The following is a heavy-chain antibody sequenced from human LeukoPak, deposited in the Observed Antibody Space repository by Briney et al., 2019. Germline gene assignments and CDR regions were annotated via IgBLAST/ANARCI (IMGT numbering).Heavy chain of an antibody. CDR2: VSGSGGGT. D-gene: IGHD6-19*01. CDR3: SKDAHSSGWYYFDC. Sequence: GGSLRLSCAASGFTFSSYAMSWVRQAPGKGLEWVSAVSGSGGGTYYADSVKGRFTISRDNSKNTLYLQMNSLRAEDTAVYYCSKDAHSSGWYYFDCWGQGTLVTVSS. CDR1: GFTFSSYA. V-gene: IGHV3-23*01. J-gene: IGHJ4*02.